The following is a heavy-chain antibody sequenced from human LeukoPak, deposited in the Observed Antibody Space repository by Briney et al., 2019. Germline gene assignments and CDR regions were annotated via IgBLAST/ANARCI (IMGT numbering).Heavy chain of an antibody. CDR2: ISYDGSNK. V-gene: IGHV3-30*04. J-gene: IGHJ6*03. Sequence: GGSLRLSCAASGFTFSSYAMHWVRQAPGKGLEWVAVISYDGSNKYYADSVKGRFTISRDNSKNTVYLEMNSLRGEDTAVYYCARGQRAHVEWNHYMDVWGKGTTVTVSS. CDR3: ARGQRAHVEWNHYMDV. CDR1: GFTFSSYA. D-gene: IGHD3-3*01.